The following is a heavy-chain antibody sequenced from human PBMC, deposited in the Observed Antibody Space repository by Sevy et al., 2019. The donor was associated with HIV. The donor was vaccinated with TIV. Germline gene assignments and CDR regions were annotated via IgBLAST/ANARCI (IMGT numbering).Heavy chain of an antibody. Sequence: GGSLRLSCSASGFTFRTYAITWVRQAPGKGLEWVSSISGPGSLTLYADSAKGRFTISRDNSKNTLFLQLNSLRAEDTAFYYCAKGDEPASDYADYVPNAFDIWGRGTMVTVSS. D-gene: IGHD4-17*01. CDR2: ISGPGSLT. V-gene: IGHV3-23*01. CDR1: GFTFRTYA. J-gene: IGHJ3*02. CDR3: AKGDEPASDYADYVPNAFDI.